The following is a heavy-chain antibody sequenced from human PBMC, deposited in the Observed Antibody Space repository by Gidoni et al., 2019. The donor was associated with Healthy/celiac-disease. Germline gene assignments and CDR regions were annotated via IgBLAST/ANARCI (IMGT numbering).Heavy chain of an antibody. D-gene: IGHD3-22*01. CDR3: AKDRLSITMIVVVINLAYYYGMDV. V-gene: IGHV3-23*01. CDR1: GFTFSSYA. CDR2: ISGSGGST. Sequence: EVQLLESGGGLVQPGGSLRLSCAASGFTFSSYAMSWVRQAPGKGLEWVSAISGSGGSTYYADSVKGRFTISRDNSKNTLYLQMNSLRAEDTAVYYCAKDRLSITMIVVVINLAYYYGMDVWGQGTTVTVSS. J-gene: IGHJ6*02.